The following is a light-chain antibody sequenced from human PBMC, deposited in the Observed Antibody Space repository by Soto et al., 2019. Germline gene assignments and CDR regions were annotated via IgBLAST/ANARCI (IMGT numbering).Light chain of an antibody. CDR2: DAS. CDR3: QQRNDWVT. Sequence: EVVLTQSPATLSLSPGERATLSCRASQSIRNYLAWYQQKPGQAPRLLIYDASNRATGIPARFSGGGSGTDFILTISSLEPEDSGVYYCQQRNDWVTFGGGTKVEIK. CDR1: QSIRNY. V-gene: IGKV3-11*01. J-gene: IGKJ4*01.